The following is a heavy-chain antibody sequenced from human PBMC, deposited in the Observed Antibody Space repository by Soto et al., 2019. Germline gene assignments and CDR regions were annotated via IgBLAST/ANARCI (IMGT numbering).Heavy chain of an antibody. V-gene: IGHV3-23*01. D-gene: IGHD7-27*01. CDR2: IVGNGGSA. Sequence: GGSLRLSCAASGFTFRSYAMGWVRQGPGKGLEWISTIVGNGGSAYYAESVKGRFTISRDNSQNTLSLQMDSLSADDTAVYFCAKKGSPSGDHTNWYFDLWGRGTLVTVSS. CDR1: GFTFRSYA. J-gene: IGHJ2*01. CDR3: AKKGSPSGDHTNWYFDL.